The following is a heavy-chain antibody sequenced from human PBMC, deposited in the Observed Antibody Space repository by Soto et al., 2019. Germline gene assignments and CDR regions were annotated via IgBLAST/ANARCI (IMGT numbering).Heavy chain of an antibody. CDR3: ARDHGSSWRGDGMDV. CDR2: MSSSSSYI. CDR1: GFTFSSYS. D-gene: IGHD6-13*01. J-gene: IGHJ6*02. V-gene: IGHV3-21*01. Sequence: EVQLVESGGGLVKPGGSLRLSCAASGFTFSSYSMNWVRQAPGKGLEWVSSMSSSSSYIYYADSVKGRFTISRDNAKNSLYLQMNSLRAEDTAVYYCARDHGSSWRGDGMDVWGQGTTVTVSS.